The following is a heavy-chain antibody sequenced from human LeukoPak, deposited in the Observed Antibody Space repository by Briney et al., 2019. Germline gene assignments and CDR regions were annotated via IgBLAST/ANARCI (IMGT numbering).Heavy chain of an antibody. CDR3: ARLPRRAWFDP. CDR2: IYYSGST. D-gene: IGHD1-14*01. CDR1: GGSISSYY. J-gene: IGHJ5*02. V-gene: IGHV4-59*08. Sequence: SETLSLTCTVSGGSISSYYWSWIRQPPGKGLEWIGYIYYSGSTNYNLSLKSRVTISVDTSKNQFSLKLSSVTAADTAVYYCARLPRRAWFDPWGQGTLVTVSS.